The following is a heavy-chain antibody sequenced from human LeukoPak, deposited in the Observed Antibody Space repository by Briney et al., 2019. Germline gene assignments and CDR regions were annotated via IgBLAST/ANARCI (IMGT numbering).Heavy chain of an antibody. CDR2: ISSSSSTI. Sequence: PGGSLRLSCTASGFTFRKYWLHWVRQAPGKGLEWVSYISSSSSTIYYADSVRGRFTISRDNAKNSLYLQMNSLRAEDTAVYYCARDPYNDYSGHPGYWGQGTLVTVSS. CDR3: ARDPYNDYSGHPGY. D-gene: IGHD3-22*01. CDR1: GFTFRKYW. V-gene: IGHV3-48*04. J-gene: IGHJ4*02.